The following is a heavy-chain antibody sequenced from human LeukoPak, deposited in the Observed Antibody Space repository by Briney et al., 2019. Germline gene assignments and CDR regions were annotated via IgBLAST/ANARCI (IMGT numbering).Heavy chain of an antibody. D-gene: IGHD2-15*01. J-gene: IGHJ4*02. CDR3: TKAPIVSCSGAFCYPFHS. CDR2: TVGGGSPNT. Sequence: GGSLRLSCAASGFYFANYAMSWVRQAPGKGLEWVSATVGGGSPNTYHADSVKGRFTISRDNSKNTLFLQMNSLRAEDTAIYYCTKAPIVSCSGAFCYPFHSWGQGTLVTVSS. CDR1: GFYFANYA. V-gene: IGHV3-23*01.